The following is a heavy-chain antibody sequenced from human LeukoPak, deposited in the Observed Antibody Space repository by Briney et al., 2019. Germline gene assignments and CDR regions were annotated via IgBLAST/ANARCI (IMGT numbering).Heavy chain of an antibody. J-gene: IGHJ4*02. CDR1: GGSFSGYY. CDR2: INHSGST. Sequence: PSGTLSLTCAVYGGSFSGYYWSWIRQPPGKGLEWIGEINHSGSTNYNPSLKSRVTISVDTSKNQFSLKLSSVTAADTAVYYCARRLLSVGYFDYWGQGTLVTVSS. V-gene: IGHV4-34*01. D-gene: IGHD2-15*01. CDR3: ARRLLSVGYFDY.